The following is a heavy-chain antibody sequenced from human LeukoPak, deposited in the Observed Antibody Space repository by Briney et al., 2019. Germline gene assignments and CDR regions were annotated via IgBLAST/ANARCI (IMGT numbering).Heavy chain of an antibody. Sequence: SVKVSCKASGGTFSSYAISWVRQAPGQGLEWMGGIIPIFGTANYAQKFQGRVTITTDESTSTAYMELSSLRSEDTAVYYCAIDQEARITMVRGVIRPYYFDYWGQGTLVTVSS. D-gene: IGHD3-10*01. CDR1: GGTFSSYA. V-gene: IGHV1-69*05. CDR3: AIDQEARITMVRGVIRPYYFDY. CDR2: IIPIFGTA. J-gene: IGHJ4*02.